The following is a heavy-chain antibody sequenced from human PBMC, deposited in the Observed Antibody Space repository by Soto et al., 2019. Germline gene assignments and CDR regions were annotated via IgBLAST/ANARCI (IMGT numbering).Heavy chain of an antibody. Sequence: QVLLQESGPGLVKPSGTLSLTCTLSGGSTKFYYWSWIRQSPGKGLEWIGYVYHSGTTNYNPSLKLRVTISIETSKNQFSLELNSISAADAAVYYCARMIGDYGWVDPWGQGTLVTVSS. D-gene: IGHD4-17*01. J-gene: IGHJ5*02. CDR2: VYHSGTT. CDR1: GGSTKFYY. CDR3: ARMIGDYGWVDP. V-gene: IGHV4-59*01.